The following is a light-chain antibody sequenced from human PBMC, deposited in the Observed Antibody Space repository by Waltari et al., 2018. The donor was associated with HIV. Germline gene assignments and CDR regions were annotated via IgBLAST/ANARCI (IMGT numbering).Light chain of an antibody. CDR3: CSYAGSSTYVV. Sequence: QSALTQPASVSGSPGQSITISCTGTSSDVGSYNVVSWYQQHPGKAPKLMIYEVSKRHSGVSNRFSGSKSGNTASLTISGLQAEDEADYHCCSYAGSSTYVVFGGGTKLTVL. V-gene: IGLV2-23*02. J-gene: IGLJ2*01. CDR2: EVS. CDR1: SSDVGSYNV.